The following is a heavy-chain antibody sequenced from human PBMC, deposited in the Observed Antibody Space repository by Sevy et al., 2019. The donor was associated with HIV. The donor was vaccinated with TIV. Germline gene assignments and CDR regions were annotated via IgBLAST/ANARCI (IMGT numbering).Heavy chain of an antibody. Sequence: GGSLRLSCTGSGFAFSDYALSWVRHAPGKGLEWVGFIRNKEYNGTTEYAAFVKGRFFISRDDSKSVAYLDMNSLKTADTGLYYCTRSVTTIYWGRGTLVTVSS. J-gene: IGHJ4*02. V-gene: IGHV3-49*04. D-gene: IGHD4-4*01. CDR2: IRNKEYNGTT. CDR1: GFAFSDYA. CDR3: TRSVTTIY.